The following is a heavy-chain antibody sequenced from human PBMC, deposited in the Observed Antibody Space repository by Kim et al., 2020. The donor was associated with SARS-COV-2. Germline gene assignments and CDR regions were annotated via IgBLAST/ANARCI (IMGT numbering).Heavy chain of an antibody. CDR3: ARGLRFLEWLLYTGGPGTTTGYYGMDV. V-gene: IGHV3-11*01. J-gene: IGHJ6*02. D-gene: IGHD3-3*01. Sequence: GGSLRLSCAASGFTFSDYYMSWIRQAPGKGLEWVSYISSSGSTIYYADSVKGRFTISRDNAKNSLYLQMNSLRAEDTAVYYCARGLRFLEWLLYTGGPGTTTGYYGMDVWGQGTTVTVSS. CDR2: ISSSGSTI. CDR1: GFTFSDYY.